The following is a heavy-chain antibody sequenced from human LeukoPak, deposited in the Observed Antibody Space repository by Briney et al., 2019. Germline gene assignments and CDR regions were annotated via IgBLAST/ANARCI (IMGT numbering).Heavy chain of an antibody. CDR3: AKVGGYYDSSGLSNDAFDI. CDR1: GGSISSYY. D-gene: IGHD3-22*01. Sequence: SETLSLTCTVSGGSISSYYWSWIRQPPGKGLEWIGYIYYSGSTNYNPSLKSRVTISVDTSKNQFSLKLSSVTAADTAVYYCAKVGGYYDSSGLSNDAFDIGGQGTMVTVSS. J-gene: IGHJ3*02. V-gene: IGHV4-59*01. CDR2: IYYSGST.